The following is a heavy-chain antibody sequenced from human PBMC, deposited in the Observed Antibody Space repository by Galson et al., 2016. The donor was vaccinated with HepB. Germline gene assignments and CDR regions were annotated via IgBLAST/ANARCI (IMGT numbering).Heavy chain of an antibody. Sequence: SVKVSCKASGYTFTTYGISWVRQAPGQGLEWMGWISAYNGNTNYAQKPQGRVTMTPDTSTSTAYMELRSLRSDDTAVYYCARDPRKIRYQLLEIYYYYYAMDVWGRGTTVTVSS. J-gene: IGHJ6*02. CDR3: ARDPRKIRYQLLEIYYYYYAMDV. V-gene: IGHV1-18*01. CDR2: ISAYNGNT. CDR1: GYTFTTYG. D-gene: IGHD2-2*01.